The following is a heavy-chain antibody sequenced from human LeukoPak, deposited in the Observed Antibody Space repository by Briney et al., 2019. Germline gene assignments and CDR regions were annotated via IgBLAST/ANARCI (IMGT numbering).Heavy chain of an antibody. CDR3: ANMARYSSSSDTYYYYYMDV. D-gene: IGHD6-6*01. Sequence: ASVKVSCKASGYTFTSYGISWVRQAPGQGLEWMGWISAYNGNTNYAQKLQGRVTMTTDTSTSTAYMELRSLRSDDTAVYYCANMARYSSSSDTYYYYYMDVWGKGTTVTVSS. J-gene: IGHJ6*03. V-gene: IGHV1-18*01. CDR1: GYTFTSYG. CDR2: ISAYNGNT.